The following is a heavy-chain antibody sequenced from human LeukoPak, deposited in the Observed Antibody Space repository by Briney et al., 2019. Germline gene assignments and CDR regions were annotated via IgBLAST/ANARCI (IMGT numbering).Heavy chain of an antibody. CDR2: ISYDGSNK. CDR1: GFTFSSYA. J-gene: IGHJ4*02. D-gene: IGHD3-16*02. V-gene: IGHV3-30*04. Sequence: GRSLRLSRAASGFTFSSYAMHWVRQAPGKGLEWVAVISYDGSNKYYADSVKGRFTISRDNSKNTLYLQMNSLRAEDTAVYYCARDGRYDYVWGSYRSAFYYFDYWGQGTLVTVSS. CDR3: ARDGRYDYVWGSYRSAFYYFDY.